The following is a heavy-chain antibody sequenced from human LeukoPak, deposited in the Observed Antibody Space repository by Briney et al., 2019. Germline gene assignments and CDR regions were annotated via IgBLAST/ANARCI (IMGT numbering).Heavy chain of an antibody. CDR1: GFTFRNAS. D-gene: IGHD6-13*01. CDR3: ARDGSSWYFDY. CDR2: ISGSGGST. V-gene: IGHV3-23*01. Sequence: GGSLRLSCAASGFTFRNASMSWVRQAPGRGLEWVSAISGSGGSTYYPDSAKGRFTISRDNSKNTLYLQMNSLRAEDTAVYYCARDGSSWYFDYWGQGTLVTVSS. J-gene: IGHJ4*02.